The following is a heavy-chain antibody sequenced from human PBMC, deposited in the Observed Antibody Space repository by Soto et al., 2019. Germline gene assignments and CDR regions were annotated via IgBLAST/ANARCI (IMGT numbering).Heavy chain of an antibody. CDR1: GFTFSSYG. CDR2: ISSDGSKQ. V-gene: IGHV3-30*18. J-gene: IGHJ4*02. Sequence: QVQLVDSGGGVVQPGGSLRLSCAASGFTFSSYGIHWVRQTPGKGLEWVAVISSDGSKQYYTDSVKGRFTISRDNSKNTLDLQMNSLRAEDTAIYYCAKDGVGGAGQRWIVRFPDYWGQGTQVTVS. CDR3: AKDGVGGAGQRWIVRFPDY. D-gene: IGHD3-3*01.